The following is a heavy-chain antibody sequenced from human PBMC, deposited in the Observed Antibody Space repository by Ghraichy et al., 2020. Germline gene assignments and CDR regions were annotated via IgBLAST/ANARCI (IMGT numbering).Heavy chain of an antibody. Sequence: GGSLRLSCAASGFTFSNYWMTWVRQAPGKGLEWVANIRQDGGDSYYVDSVKGRFTISRDNAENSLYLQMNSLRAEDTAVYHCARDLFYFDRSGDYASDYCGQGTLVTVSS. CDR1: GFTFSNYW. V-gene: IGHV3-7*01. D-gene: IGHD3-22*01. CDR2: IRQDGGDS. CDR3: ARDLFYFDRSGDYASDY. J-gene: IGHJ4*02.